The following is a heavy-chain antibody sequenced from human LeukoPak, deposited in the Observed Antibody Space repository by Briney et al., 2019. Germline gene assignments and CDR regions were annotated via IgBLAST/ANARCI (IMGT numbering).Heavy chain of an antibody. Sequence: GASVKVSCKASGYTFTSYGISWVRQAPGQGLEWMGWISAYNGNTNYAQKLQGRVTMTTDTSTSTAYMELRSLRSDDTAVYYCARDSDYYDSSPYYYYYYMDVWGKGTTVTVSS. D-gene: IGHD3-22*01. V-gene: IGHV1-18*01. CDR1: GYTFTSYG. CDR2: ISAYNGNT. J-gene: IGHJ6*03. CDR3: ARDSDYYDSSPYYYYYYMDV.